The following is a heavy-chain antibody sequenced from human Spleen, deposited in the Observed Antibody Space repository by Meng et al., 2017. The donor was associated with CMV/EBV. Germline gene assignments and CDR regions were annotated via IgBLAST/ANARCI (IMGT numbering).Heavy chain of an antibody. Sequence: CKASGYSFTVNYIHWVRQAPGQGLEWMGWIIPNSGATRISQKFQGRATLSRDTSINTAYMDLRSLRSDDTAVYYCATDRGRTGAWLGTWGQGTLVTVSS. D-gene: IGHD3/OR15-3a*01. CDR1: GYSFTVNY. J-gene: IGHJ5*02. CDR2: IIPNSGAT. CDR3: ATDRGRTGAWLGT. V-gene: IGHV1-2*02.